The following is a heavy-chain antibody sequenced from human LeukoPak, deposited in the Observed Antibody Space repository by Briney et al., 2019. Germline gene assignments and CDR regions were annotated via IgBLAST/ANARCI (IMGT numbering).Heavy chain of an antibody. CDR3: ARVGCSTSCYRFGYFYYHMDV. CDR1: GFTFSSYA. CDR2: IPYDGSNE. Sequence: GGSLRLSCAASGFTFSSYAIHWVRQAPGKGLEWVAVIPYDGSNEYYADSVKGRFTISRDNSKNTLYLQMNSLRAEDTAVYYCARVGCSTSCYRFGYFYYHMDVWGKGTTVTVSS. J-gene: IGHJ6*03. V-gene: IGHV3-30*01. D-gene: IGHD2-2*01.